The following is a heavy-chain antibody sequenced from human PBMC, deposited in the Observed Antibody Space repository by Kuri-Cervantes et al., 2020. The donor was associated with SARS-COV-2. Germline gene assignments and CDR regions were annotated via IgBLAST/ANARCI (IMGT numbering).Heavy chain of an antibody. CDR2: ISFDGIDK. J-gene: IGHJ5*02. CDR1: GFTFSKYA. Sequence: GGSLRLSCAASGFTFSKYAVHWLRQAPGKGLEWVAIISFDGIDKYYGDSVKGRFTISRDNSKNTLYLQMNSLRAEDTAVYYCAKAALGYCSGGSCYNNWFDPWGQGTLVTVSS. CDR3: AKAALGYCSGGSCYNNWFDP. D-gene: IGHD2-15*01. V-gene: IGHV3-30*18.